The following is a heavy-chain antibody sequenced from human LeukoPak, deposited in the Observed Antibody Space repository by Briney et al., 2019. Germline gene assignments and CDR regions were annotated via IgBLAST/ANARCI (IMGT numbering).Heavy chain of an antibody. V-gene: IGHV3-21*01. CDR1: GFTFSSYS. D-gene: IGHD6-13*01. Sequence: PGGSLRLSCAASGFTFSSYSMNWVRQAPGKGLEWVSSISSSSSYIYYADSVKGRFTISRDNAKNSLYLLMNSLRAEDTAVYYCARYIAAAIDAFDIWGQGTMVTVSS. J-gene: IGHJ3*02. CDR2: ISSSSSYI. CDR3: ARYIAAAIDAFDI.